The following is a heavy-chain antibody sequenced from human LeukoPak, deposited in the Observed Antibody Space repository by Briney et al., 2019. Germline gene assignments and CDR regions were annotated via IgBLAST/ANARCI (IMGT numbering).Heavy chain of an antibody. CDR2: ISAYNGNT. D-gene: IGHD6-13*01. Sequence: ASVKVSCKASGYTFTGYYMHWVRQAPGQGLEWMGWISAYNGNTNYAQKLQGRVTMTTDTSTSTAYMELRSLRSDDTAVYYCARGSAAGSGSWFDPWGQGTLVTVSS. CDR1: GYTFTGYY. V-gene: IGHV1-18*04. J-gene: IGHJ5*02. CDR3: ARGSAAGSGSWFDP.